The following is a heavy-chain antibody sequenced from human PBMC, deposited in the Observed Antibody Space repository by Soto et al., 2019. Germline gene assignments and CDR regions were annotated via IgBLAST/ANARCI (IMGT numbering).Heavy chain of an antibody. CDR1: GDSASSNTAS. D-gene: IGHD5-12*01. CDR3: AKGDNLGPKTGYAFDP. J-gene: IGHJ5*02. Sequence: SQTLSLTCAISGDSASSNTASWNWIRQSPSRGLEWLGRTYFRSKWYNDYAVSVKSRIIINPDTSNNQFSLQLNSVTPEDTAVYFCAKGDNLGPKTGYAFDPWGQGIMVTVSS. CDR2: TYFRSKWYN. V-gene: IGHV6-1*01.